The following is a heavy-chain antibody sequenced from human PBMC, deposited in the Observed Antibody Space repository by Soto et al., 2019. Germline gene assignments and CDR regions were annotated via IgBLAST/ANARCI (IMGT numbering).Heavy chain of an antibody. D-gene: IGHD3-22*01. J-gene: IGHJ4*02. CDR1: GFTFSSYA. V-gene: IGHV3-30-3*01. CDR3: ASVYDSSGYYRGEGPGDY. Sequence: GGSLRLSCAASGFTFSSYAMHWVRQAPGKGLEWVAVISYDGSNKYYADSVKGRFTISRDNSKNTLYLQMNSLRAEDTAVYYCASVYDSSGYYRGEGPGDYWGQGTLVTVSS. CDR2: ISYDGSNK.